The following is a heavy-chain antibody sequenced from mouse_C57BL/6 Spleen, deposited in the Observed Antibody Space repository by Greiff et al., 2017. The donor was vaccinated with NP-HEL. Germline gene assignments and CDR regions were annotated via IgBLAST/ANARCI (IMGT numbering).Heavy chain of an antibody. Sequence: VQLQQSGAELVKPGASVKISCKASGYAFSSYWMNWVKQRPGKGLEWIGQIYPGDGDTNYNGKFKGKATLTADKSSSTASMLLSSLTSEDSAVYFCARNYGSPFFDYWGQGTTLTVSS. J-gene: IGHJ2*01. D-gene: IGHD1-1*01. CDR2: IYPGDGDT. V-gene: IGHV1-80*01. CDR1: GYAFSSYW. CDR3: ARNYGSPFFDY.